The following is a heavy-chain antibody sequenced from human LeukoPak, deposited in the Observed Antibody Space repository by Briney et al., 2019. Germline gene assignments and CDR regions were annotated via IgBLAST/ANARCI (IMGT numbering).Heavy chain of an antibody. CDR2: ISYSGVVK. D-gene: IGHD4-17*01. Sequence: GGSLRLSCTASGYTFSDYGMDWVRHAPGEGLEWLSVISYSGVVKLYADSVKGRFTISRDNSKNTLYLQMNNLADEDTAVYYCSRRTTGDDYWGQGTLVTVSS. J-gene: IGHJ4*02. CDR3: SRRTTGDDY. CDR1: GYTFSDYG. V-gene: IGHV3-30*03.